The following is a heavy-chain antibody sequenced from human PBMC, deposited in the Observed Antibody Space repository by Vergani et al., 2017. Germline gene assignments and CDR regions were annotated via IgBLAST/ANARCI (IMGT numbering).Heavy chain of an antibody. J-gene: IGHJ5*02. Sequence: QLQLQESGPGLVKPSETLSLTCTVSGGSISSSSYYWGWIRQPPGKGLEWIGSIYYSGSTYYNPSLKSRVTISVDTSKNQFSLKLSSVTAADTAVYYCATYYGSGSYPQNWFDPWGQGTLVTVSS. CDR1: GGSISSSSYY. V-gene: IGHV4-39*01. D-gene: IGHD3-10*01. CDR2: IYYSGST. CDR3: ATYYGSGSYPQNWFDP.